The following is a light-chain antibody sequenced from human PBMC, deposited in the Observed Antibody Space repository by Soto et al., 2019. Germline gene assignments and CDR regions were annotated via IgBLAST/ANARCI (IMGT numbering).Light chain of an antibody. J-gene: IGKJ1*01. CDR2: AAS. CDR3: QQSGDTPPWT. Sequence: DIQMTQSPSSLSASVGDRVIITCRASQSTRKYLNWYQHKPGKVPTLLIYAASSLQSGVPSRFSGSGSVTEFTLPITSLQPEDFATYYCQQSGDTPPWTVGQGTKVEIK. CDR1: QSTRKY. V-gene: IGKV1-39*01.